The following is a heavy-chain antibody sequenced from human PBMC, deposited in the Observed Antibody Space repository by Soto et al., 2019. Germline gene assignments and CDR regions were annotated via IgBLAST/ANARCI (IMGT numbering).Heavy chain of an antibody. V-gene: IGHV4-4*07. J-gene: IGHJ5*02. Sequence: SETLSLTCTVSGASISGFHWSWIRKSAGKGLEWIGRIYATGTTDYNPSLKSRVMMSVDTSKKQFSLKLRSVTAADTAVYYCVRDGTKTLRDWFDPWGQGISVTVSS. CDR3: VRDGTKTLRDWFDP. D-gene: IGHD1-1*01. CDR2: IYATGTT. CDR1: GASISGFH.